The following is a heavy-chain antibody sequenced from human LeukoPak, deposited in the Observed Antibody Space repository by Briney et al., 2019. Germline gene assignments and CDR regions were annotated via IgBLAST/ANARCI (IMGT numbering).Heavy chain of an antibody. CDR2: IYQSGTT. CDR1: GYSISSGYY. Sequence: NPSETLSLTCAVSGYSISSGYYWGWIRQPPGKGLEWIASIYQSGTTYYNSSLKSRVTLSVDTSKNQFSLELSSVTAADTALYFCARTHSNSFHFDYWGQGSLVTASS. CDR3: ARTHSNSFHFDY. J-gene: IGHJ4*02. V-gene: IGHV4-38-2*01. D-gene: IGHD2/OR15-2a*01.